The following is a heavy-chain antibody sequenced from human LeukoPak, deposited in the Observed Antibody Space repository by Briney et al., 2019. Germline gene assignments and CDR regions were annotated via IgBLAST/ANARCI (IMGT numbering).Heavy chain of an antibody. Sequence: GASVKVSCKASGYTFTNNDIHWVRQATGQGLEWMGWMHPNSDDTGYAQKFQGRVTMTRNTSISTAYMELSSLRPEDTAVYYCARRPGYSSGWYFDYWGQGTLVTVSS. V-gene: IGHV1-8*01. CDR1: GYTFTNND. CDR2: MHPNSDDT. CDR3: ARRPGYSSGWYFDY. D-gene: IGHD6-19*01. J-gene: IGHJ4*02.